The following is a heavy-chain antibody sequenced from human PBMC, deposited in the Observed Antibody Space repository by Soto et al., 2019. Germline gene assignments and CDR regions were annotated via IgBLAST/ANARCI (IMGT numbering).Heavy chain of an antibody. CDR1: GFSLSTSGGG. D-gene: IGHD3-16*01. CDR3: AHSDSRRFLDS. Sequence: QITLKESGPTLVTPTQTLTLTCTFSGFSLSTSGGGVSWIRQPPGTALGWLAVIYWDDDKRYSPSLKNRLTITKDTSKNQVVLTLTTMDPVDTATYYCAHSDSRRFLDSWGQGTLVTVSS. CDR2: IYWDDDK. V-gene: IGHV2-5*02. J-gene: IGHJ4*02.